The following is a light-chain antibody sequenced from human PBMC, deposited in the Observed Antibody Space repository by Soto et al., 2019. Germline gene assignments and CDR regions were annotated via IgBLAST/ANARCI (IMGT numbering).Light chain of an antibody. CDR2: EVS. CDR1: SSDVGGYNY. V-gene: IGLV2-14*01. Sequence: QSVLTQPASVSGSPGQSITISCTGTSSDVGGYNYVSWYQQHPGKAPKLMIYEVSNRPSGVSNRFSGSKSGNTASLTISGLQAGDEADYYCSSYTTTSTLVFGGGTKVTVL. J-gene: IGLJ3*02. CDR3: SSYTTTSTLV.